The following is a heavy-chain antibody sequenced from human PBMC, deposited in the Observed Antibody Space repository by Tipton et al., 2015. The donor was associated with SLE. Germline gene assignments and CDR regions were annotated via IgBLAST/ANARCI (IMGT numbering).Heavy chain of an antibody. J-gene: IGHJ4*02. CDR2: VSHTGST. CDR3: ATRGSSSWYFFDY. CDR1: GGSISAYY. V-gene: IGHV4-34*01. Sequence: TLSLTCAVYGGSISAYYWSWIRQPPGKGLEWIGEVSHTGSTNFNPSLKSRVAISADTSKRQFSLKLSSVTAADTAVYYCATRGSSSWYFFDYWGQGTLVTVSS. D-gene: IGHD6-13*01.